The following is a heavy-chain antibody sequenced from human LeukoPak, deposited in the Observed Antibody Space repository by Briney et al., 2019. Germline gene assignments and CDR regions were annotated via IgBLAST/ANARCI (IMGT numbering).Heavy chain of an antibody. CDR3: AREDYYDSSGYYTDAFDI. Sequence: SETLSLTCTVSGGSISSYYWSWIRQPPGKGLEWIGYIYYSGSANYNPSLKSRVTISVDTSKNQFSLKLSSVTAADTAVYYCAREDYYDSSGYYTDAFDIWGQGTMVTVSS. CDR1: GGSISSYY. J-gene: IGHJ3*02. CDR2: IYYSGSA. D-gene: IGHD3-22*01. V-gene: IGHV4-59*12.